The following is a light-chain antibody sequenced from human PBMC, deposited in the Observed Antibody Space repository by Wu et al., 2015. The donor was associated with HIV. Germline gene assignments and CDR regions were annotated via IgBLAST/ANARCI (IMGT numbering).Light chain of an antibody. V-gene: IGKV3-20*01. CDR2: DSA. CDR3: QQYGSSPRT. Sequence: DILLTQSPATLSLSPGERATLSCRASQSVNWYLAWFQQKPGQVPRLLIYDSANRATGIPGRFSGSGSGTDFTLIISRLEPEDFAVYYCQQYGSSPRTFGQGTKVEIK. J-gene: IGKJ1*01. CDR1: QSVNWY.